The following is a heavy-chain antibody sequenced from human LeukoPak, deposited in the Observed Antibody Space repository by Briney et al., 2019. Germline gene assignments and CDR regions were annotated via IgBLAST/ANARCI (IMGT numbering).Heavy chain of an antibody. J-gene: IGHJ4*02. CDR3: ARDSGVGGVIINRKPLDY. CDR1: GFTFSDSG. V-gene: IGHV3-33*01. D-gene: IGHD3-10*01. Sequence: PGGSLRLSCAASGFTFSDSGMHWVRQAPGKGLEWVAGIWYDGSNKYYADSVKGRFTISRDNSKNTLYLQMNSLRAEDTAVYYCARDSGVGGVIINRKPLDYWGQGTLVTVSS. CDR2: IWYDGSNK.